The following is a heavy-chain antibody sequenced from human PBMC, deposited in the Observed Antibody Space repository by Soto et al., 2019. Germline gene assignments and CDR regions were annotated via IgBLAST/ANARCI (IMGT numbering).Heavy chain of an antibody. Sequence: EVQLVESGGGLVQPGGSLRLSCAASGFTFSSYSMNWVRQAPGKGLEWVSYISSSSSTIYYADSVKGRFTISRDNAKNALYLQMQSLNDGGTAGAACAREGGRLTWCDPWGQGTRVTVSS. CDR2: ISSSSSTI. CDR3: AREGGRLTWCDP. J-gene: IGHJ5*02. D-gene: IGHD1-26*01. V-gene: IGHV3-48*02. CDR1: GFTFSSYS.